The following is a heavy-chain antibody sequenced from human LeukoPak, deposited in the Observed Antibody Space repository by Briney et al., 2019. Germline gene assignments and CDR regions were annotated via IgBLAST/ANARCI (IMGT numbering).Heavy chain of an antibody. CDR3: ARVCSYYYYMDV. J-gene: IGHJ6*03. V-gene: IGHV1-69*13. CDR2: IIPIFGTA. D-gene: IGHD2-15*01. Sequence: GASVKVSCKASGYTFTGYYMHWVRQAPGQGLEWMGGIIPIFGTANYAQKFQGRVTITADESTSTAYMELSSLRSEDTAVYYCARVCSYYYYMDVWGKGTTVTISS. CDR1: GYTFTGYY.